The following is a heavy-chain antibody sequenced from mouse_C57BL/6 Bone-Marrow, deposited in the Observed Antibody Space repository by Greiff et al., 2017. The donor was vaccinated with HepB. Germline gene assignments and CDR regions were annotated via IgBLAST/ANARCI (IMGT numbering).Heavy chain of an antibody. CDR2: IYPGSGST. Sequence: VQLQQPGAELVKPGASVKMSCKASGYTFTSYWITWVKQRPGQGLEWIGDIYPGSGSTNYNEKFKSKATLTVDTSSSTAYMQLSSLTSEDSAVYYCAREYYGLYYAMDYWGQGTSVTVSS. V-gene: IGHV1-55*01. J-gene: IGHJ4*01. CDR3: AREYYGLYYAMDY. D-gene: IGHD1-1*01. CDR1: GYTFTSYW.